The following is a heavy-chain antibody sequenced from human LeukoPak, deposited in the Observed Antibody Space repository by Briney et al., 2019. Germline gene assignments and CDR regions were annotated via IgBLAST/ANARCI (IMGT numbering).Heavy chain of an antibody. CDR3: VELGITMIGGV. CDR2: ISSSGSTI. V-gene: IGHV3-48*04. J-gene: IGHJ6*04. Sequence: GGSLRLSCATSGFTFSAYSMNWVRQAPGKGLEWVSYISSSGSTIYYADSVKGRFTISRDNAKNSLYLQMNSLRAEDTAVYYCVELGITMIGGVWGKGTTVTISS. CDR1: GFTFSAYS. D-gene: IGHD3-10*02.